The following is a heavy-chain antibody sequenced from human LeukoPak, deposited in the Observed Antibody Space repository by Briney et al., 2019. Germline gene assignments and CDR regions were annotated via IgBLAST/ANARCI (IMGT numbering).Heavy chain of an antibody. CDR1: GDSVSSNSAA. Sequence: QTLSLTCAISGDSVSSNSAAWNWIRQSPSRGLEWLGRTYYRSKWYNDYAVSVKSRITINPDTSKNQFSLQLNSVTPEDTAVYYCARLELRGGYGAFDIWGQGTMVTVSS. D-gene: IGHD1-7*01. J-gene: IGHJ3*02. CDR3: ARLELRGGYGAFDI. CDR2: TYYRSKWYN. V-gene: IGHV6-1*01.